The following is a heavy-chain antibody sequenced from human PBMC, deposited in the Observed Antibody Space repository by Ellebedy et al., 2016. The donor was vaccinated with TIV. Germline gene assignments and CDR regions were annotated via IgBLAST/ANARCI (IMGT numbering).Heavy chain of an antibody. CDR1: GYTFTGYY. V-gene: IGHV1-2*02. D-gene: IGHD2-15*01. J-gene: IGHJ4*02. CDR3: ARDLDIVVVVAASPGED. CDR2: INPNSGGT. Sequence: ASVKVSCXASGYTFTGYYMHWVRQAPGQGLEWMGWINPNSGGTNYAQKFQGRVTMTRDTSISTAYMELSRLRSDDTAVYYCARDLDIVVVVAASPGEDWGQGTLVTVSS.